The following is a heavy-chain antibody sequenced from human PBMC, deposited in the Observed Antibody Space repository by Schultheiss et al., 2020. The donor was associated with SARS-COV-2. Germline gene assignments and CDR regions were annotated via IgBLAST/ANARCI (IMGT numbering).Heavy chain of an antibody. J-gene: IGHJ3*02. CDR1: GGSFSGYY. Sequence: SETLSLTCAVYGGSFSGYYWSWIRQPPGKGLEWIGEINHSGSINYNPSLKSRVTMSVDTSKNQFSLKLSSVTAADTAVYYCARERVRYFDWLSPADAFDIWGQGTMVTVSS. CDR2: INHSGSI. D-gene: IGHD3-9*01. V-gene: IGHV4-34*01. CDR3: ARERVRYFDWLSPADAFDI.